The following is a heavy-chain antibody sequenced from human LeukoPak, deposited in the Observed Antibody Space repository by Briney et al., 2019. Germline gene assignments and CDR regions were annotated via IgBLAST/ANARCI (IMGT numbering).Heavy chain of an antibody. CDR1: GGSISSDY. CDR2: SYTSGSS. CDR3: ARGYYYDSSGYYNGYYYYYMDV. V-gene: IGHV4-4*08. D-gene: IGHD3-22*01. J-gene: IGHJ6*03. Sequence: SETLSLTCTVSGGSISSDYWSWIRHPPETGLERIGFSYTSGSSSTNSNPTGQVPISVDTSKNQFPLNLSPVTAADTAVYYCARGYYYDSSGYYNGYYYYYMDVRGKGTTVTVSS.